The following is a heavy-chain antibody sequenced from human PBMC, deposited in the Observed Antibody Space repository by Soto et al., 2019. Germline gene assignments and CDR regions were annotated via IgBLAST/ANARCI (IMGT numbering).Heavy chain of an antibody. D-gene: IGHD3-3*01. Sequence: SVKVSCKASGFTFTSSAVQWVRQARGQRLEWIGWIVVGSGNTNYAQKFQERVTITRDMSTSTAYMELSSLRSEDTAVYYCAADYPPPYYDFWSGNGMDVWGQGTTVTVSS. CDR2: IVVGSGNT. V-gene: IGHV1-58*01. J-gene: IGHJ6*02. CDR1: GFTFTSSA. CDR3: AADYPPPYYDFWSGNGMDV.